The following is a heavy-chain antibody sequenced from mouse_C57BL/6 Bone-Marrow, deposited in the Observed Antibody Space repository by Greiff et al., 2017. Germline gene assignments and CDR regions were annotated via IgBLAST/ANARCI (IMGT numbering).Heavy chain of an antibody. CDR2: IYPGDGDT. D-gene: IGHD1-1*01. CDR3: ARKGRGYYGSSPSFDV. J-gene: IGHJ1*03. V-gene: IGHV1-80*01. CDR1: GYAFSSYW. Sequence: VQLQQSGAELVKPGASVKISCKASGYAFSSYWMNWVKQRPGKGLEWIGQIYPGDGDTNYNGKFKGKATLTADKSSSTAYMQLSSLTSEDSAVYFCARKGRGYYGSSPSFDVWGTGTTVTVSS.